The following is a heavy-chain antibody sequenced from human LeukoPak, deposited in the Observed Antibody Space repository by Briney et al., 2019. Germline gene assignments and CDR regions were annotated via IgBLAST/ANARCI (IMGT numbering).Heavy chain of an antibody. CDR3: ARLGPYYYDSLYHIDY. CDR2: IYYSGST. D-gene: IGHD3-22*01. CDR1: GGSISSGGYY. V-gene: IGHV4-31*03. Sequence: SQTLSLTCTVSGGSISSGGYYWSWIRQHPGKGLEWIGYIYYSGSTYYNPSLKSRVTISVDTSKNQFSLKLSSVTAADTAVYYCARLGPYYYDSLYHIDYLGQGTLVTVSS. J-gene: IGHJ4*02.